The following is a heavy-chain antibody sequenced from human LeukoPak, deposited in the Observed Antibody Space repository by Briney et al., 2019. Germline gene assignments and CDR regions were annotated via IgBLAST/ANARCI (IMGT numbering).Heavy chain of an antibody. CDR2: IFYSGST. D-gene: IGHD5-12*01. J-gene: IGHJ3*02. CDR3: ARRLYSPASFDI. CDR1: GYSISSDYY. Sequence: PSETLSLTCVVSGYSISSDYYWGWIRQPPGKGLEWIGSIFYSGSTYYNPSLKSRVTISVDTSNNQFSLELTSVTSADTAVYYCARRLYSPASFDIWGQGTMVTVSS. V-gene: IGHV4-38-2*01.